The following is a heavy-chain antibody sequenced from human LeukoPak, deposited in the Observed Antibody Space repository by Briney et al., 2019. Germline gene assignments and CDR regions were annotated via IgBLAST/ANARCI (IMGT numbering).Heavy chain of an antibody. Sequence: SETLSLTCTVSGGSISSSSYYWGWIRQPPGKGLEWIGSIYYSGGTYYNPSLKSRVTISVDTSKNQFSLKLSSVTAADTAVYYCATSTIFGVVAGFDYWGQGTLVTVSS. CDR1: GGSISSSSYY. CDR2: IYYSGGT. D-gene: IGHD3-3*01. J-gene: IGHJ4*02. V-gene: IGHV4-39*01. CDR3: ATSTIFGVVAGFDY.